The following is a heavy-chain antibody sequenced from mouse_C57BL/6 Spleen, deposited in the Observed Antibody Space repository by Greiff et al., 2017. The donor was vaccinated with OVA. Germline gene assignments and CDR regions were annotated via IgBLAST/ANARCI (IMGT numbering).Heavy chain of an antibody. J-gene: IGHJ2*01. CDR1: GYAFSSYW. V-gene: IGHV1-80*01. Sequence: QVQLQQSGAELVKPGASVKISCKASGYAFSSYWMNWVKQRPGKGLEWIGQIYPGDGDTNYNGKFKGKATLTADKSSSTAYMQLSSLTSEDSAVYVCARSEYGSSCFDYWGKGTTLTVSS. CDR2: IYPGDGDT. D-gene: IGHD1-1*01. CDR3: ARSEYGSSCFDY.